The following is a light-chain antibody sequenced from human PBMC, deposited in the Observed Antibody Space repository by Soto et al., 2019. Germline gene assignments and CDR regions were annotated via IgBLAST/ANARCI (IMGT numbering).Light chain of an antibody. V-gene: IGKV1-39*01. Sequence: DVPMTQSPSSLSASVGDRVTITYRASQSISSFLNWYQQKPGRAPKLLIYPASTLQSGVPSRFSGSGSGTDFTLTISSLQPEDFATYFCQQSYSTPITFGQGTRLEIK. CDR3: QQSYSTPIT. J-gene: IGKJ5*01. CDR1: QSISSF. CDR2: PAS.